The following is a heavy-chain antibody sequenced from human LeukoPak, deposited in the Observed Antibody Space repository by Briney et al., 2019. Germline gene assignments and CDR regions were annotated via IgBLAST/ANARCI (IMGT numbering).Heavy chain of an antibody. Sequence: GGSLRLSCTASGFAFNTYSMDWVRQAPGKGLEWVSSIIGSSTYIYYADSVKGRFTVSRDNAKNSLYLQMNSLRAEDTAVYYCAELGITMIGGVWGKGTTVTISS. J-gene: IGHJ6*04. D-gene: IGHD3-10*02. V-gene: IGHV3-21*01. CDR3: AELGITMIGGV. CDR1: GFAFNTYS. CDR2: IIGSSTYI.